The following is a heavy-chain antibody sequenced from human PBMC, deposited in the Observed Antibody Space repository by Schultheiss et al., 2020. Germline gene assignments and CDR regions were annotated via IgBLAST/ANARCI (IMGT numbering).Heavy chain of an antibody. CDR3: ARRGDPYCSGGSCYNHDAFDI. CDR2: IYYSGST. Sequence: SATLSLTCTVSGGSISSYYWSWIRQPPGKGLEWIGYIYYSGSTNYNPSLKSRVTISVDTSKNQFSLKLSSVTAADTAVYYCARRGDPYCSGGSCYNHDAFDIWGQGTMVTVSS. CDR1: GGSISSYY. J-gene: IGHJ3*02. V-gene: IGHV4-59*01. D-gene: IGHD2-15*01.